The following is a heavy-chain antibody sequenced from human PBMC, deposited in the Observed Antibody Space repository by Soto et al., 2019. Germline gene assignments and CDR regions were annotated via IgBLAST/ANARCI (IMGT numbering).Heavy chain of an antibody. CDR3: ARVPDNVRRYDFWSGYYMLGYYGMDV. Sequence: GSLRLSCAASGFTFSSYSMNWVRQAPGKGLEWVPSISSSSSYIYYADSVKGRFTISRDNAKNSLYLQMNSLRAEDTAVYYCARVPDNVRRYDFWSGYYMLGYYGMDVWGQGNTVTVSS. V-gene: IGHV3-21*01. CDR1: GFTFSSYS. D-gene: IGHD3-3*01. CDR2: ISSSSSYI. J-gene: IGHJ6*02.